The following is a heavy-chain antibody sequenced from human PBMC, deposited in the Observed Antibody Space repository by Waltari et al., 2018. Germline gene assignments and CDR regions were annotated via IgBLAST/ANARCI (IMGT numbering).Heavy chain of an antibody. CDR2: IYPGDSDT. J-gene: IGHJ4*02. D-gene: IGHD6-19*01. Sequence: GESLKISCKGSGYSFTSYWIGWVRQMPGKGLEWMGIIYPGDSDTRYSPSFQGQVTISADKSISTAYLQWSSPKASDTAMYYCARTPSQQWLDCDYWGQGTLVTVSS. CDR3: ARTPSQQWLDCDY. V-gene: IGHV5-51*03. CDR1: GYSFTSYW.